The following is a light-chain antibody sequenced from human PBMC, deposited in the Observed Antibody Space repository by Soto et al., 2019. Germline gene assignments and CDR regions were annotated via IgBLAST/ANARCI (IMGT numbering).Light chain of an antibody. CDR3: QQYTSVSLLT. CDR2: KAS. V-gene: IGKV1-5*03. Sequence: DLQVTQSPSTLSASVGDRVTITCGASQSISSWLAWYQQKPGKAPKLLIYKASTLESGVPSRFSGSGSGTEFTLTISSLQPDDFATYYCQQYTSVSLLTFGGGTKVDI. CDR1: QSISSW. J-gene: IGKJ4*01.